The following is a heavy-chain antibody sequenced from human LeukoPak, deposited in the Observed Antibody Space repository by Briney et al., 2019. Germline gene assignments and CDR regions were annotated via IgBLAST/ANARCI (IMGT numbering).Heavy chain of an antibody. Sequence: GGSLRLSCEPSGFAFNNHLMHWVRQAPGKGLEYVAAITGNGGSTSYATSVKGRFTVSRDNAKNSLYLQMNSLRAEDTAVYYCARRSTGGYYYYYYMDVWGKGTTVTISS. D-gene: IGHD2-2*01. CDR3: ARRSTGGYYYYYYMDV. CDR2: ITGNGGST. V-gene: IGHV3-64*01. J-gene: IGHJ6*03. CDR1: GFAFNNHL.